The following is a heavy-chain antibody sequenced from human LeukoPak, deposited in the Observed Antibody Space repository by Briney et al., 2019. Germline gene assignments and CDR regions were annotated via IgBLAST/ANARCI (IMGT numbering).Heavy chain of an antibody. CDR1: GFTFRSYS. J-gene: IGHJ5*02. CDR3: ARYGGYCSGPSCPEMAHNWFDP. CDR2: ISTRSGII. V-gene: IGHV3-48*02. D-gene: IGHD2-2*01. Sequence: PGGSLRLSCVAFGFTFRSYSMNWVRQAPGKGLDWVLYISTRSGIIYYADSVKGRFTISRDNAKNSLYLQMNSLRDEDTAVYYCARYGGYCSGPSCPEMAHNWFDPWGQGTLVTVSS.